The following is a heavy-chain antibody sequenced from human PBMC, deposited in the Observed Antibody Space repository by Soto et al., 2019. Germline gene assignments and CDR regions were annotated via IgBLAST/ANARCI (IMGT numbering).Heavy chain of an antibody. CDR3: ARSTTGSPFFDY. CDR1: GFTFSSYS. D-gene: IGHD1-1*01. V-gene: IGHV3-21*01. Sequence: GGSLRLSCAASGFTFSSYSMSWVRQAPGKGLEWVSSISPDSTYIYYADSLKGRFTISRDNAQSSLYLQMNSLRAEDTAVYYCARSTTGSPFFDYWGQGTLVTVSS. J-gene: IGHJ4*02. CDR2: ISPDSTYI.